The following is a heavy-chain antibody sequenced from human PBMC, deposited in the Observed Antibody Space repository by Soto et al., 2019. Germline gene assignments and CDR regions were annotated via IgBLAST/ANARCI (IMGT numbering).Heavy chain of an antibody. CDR2: ISGSGGST. V-gene: IGHV3-23*01. CDR1: GFTFSSYA. D-gene: IGHD5-12*01. CDR3: AKDFNSGYDSVWDY. J-gene: IGHJ4*02. Sequence: GGSLKLSCAASGFTFSSYAMRWVRQAPGKGLEWVSAISGSGGSTYYADSVKGRFTISRDNSKNTLYLQMNSLRAEDTAVYYCAKDFNSGYDSVWDYWGQGTLVTVSS.